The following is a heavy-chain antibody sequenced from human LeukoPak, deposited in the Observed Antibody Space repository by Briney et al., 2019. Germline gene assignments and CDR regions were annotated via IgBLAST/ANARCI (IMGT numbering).Heavy chain of an antibody. J-gene: IGHJ4*02. Sequence: GGSLRLSCAASGFTFSSYSMNWVRQAPGKGPEWVSSISSSSSYIYYADSVKGRFTISRDNAKNSLYLQMNSLRAEDTAVYYCARPYYYDSSGYDSHFEYWGQGTLVTVSS. V-gene: IGHV3-21*01. CDR3: ARPYYYDSSGYDSHFEY. D-gene: IGHD3-22*01. CDR1: GFTFSSYS. CDR2: ISSSSSYI.